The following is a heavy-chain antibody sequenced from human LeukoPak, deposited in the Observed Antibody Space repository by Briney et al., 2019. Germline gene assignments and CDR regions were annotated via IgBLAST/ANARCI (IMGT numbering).Heavy chain of an antibody. D-gene: IGHD6-13*01. J-gene: IGHJ4*02. CDR2: IYSGGST. Sequence: GWSLRLSCAASEFTVSSNYMNWVRQAPGKGLEWVSVIYSGGSTYYADSVKGRFTISRDNSKNTLYLQMNSLRAEDTAVYYCAGGARRQQPFDYWGQGTLDTVSS. CDR1: EFTVSSNY. CDR3: AGGARRQQPFDY. V-gene: IGHV3-66*01.